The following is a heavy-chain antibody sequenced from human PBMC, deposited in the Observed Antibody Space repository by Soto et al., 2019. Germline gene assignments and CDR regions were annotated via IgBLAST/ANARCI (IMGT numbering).Heavy chain of an antibody. V-gene: IGHV6-1*01. CDR1: GDSVSSNSAA. CDR2: TYYRSKWYN. D-gene: IGHD2-15*01. Sequence: TLSLTCAISGDSVSSNSAAWGWIRQSPSRGLEWLGRTYYRSKWYNEYAVSVKSRIIINPDTSKNQFSLQLNSVTPEDTAVYYCARENVVVVASDYRGQVTLVTVSS. J-gene: IGHJ4*02. CDR3: ARENVVVVASDY.